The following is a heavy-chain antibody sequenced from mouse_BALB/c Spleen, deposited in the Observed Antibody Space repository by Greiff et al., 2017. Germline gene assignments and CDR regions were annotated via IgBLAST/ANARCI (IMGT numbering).Heavy chain of an antibody. CDR2: ISSGGST. Sequence: EVKLVESGGGLVKPGGSLKLSCAASGFTFSSYAMSWVRQTPEKRLEWVASISSGGSTYYPDSVKGRFTISRDNARNILYLQMSSLRSEDTAMYYCARGLYDGYNFDYWGQGTTLTVSS. J-gene: IGHJ2*01. D-gene: IGHD2-3*01. V-gene: IGHV5-6-5*01. CDR3: ARGLYDGYNFDY. CDR1: GFTFSSYA.